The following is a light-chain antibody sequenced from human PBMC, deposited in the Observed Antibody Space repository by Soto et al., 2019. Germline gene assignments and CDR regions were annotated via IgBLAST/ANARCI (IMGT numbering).Light chain of an antibody. V-gene: IGKV1-12*01. CDR2: AAS. J-gene: IGKJ1*01. CDR1: QGISSW. CDR3: QQANSFPWT. Sequence: DIQMTQSPSSVSASVGDRVTITCRASQGISSWLVWYQQKPGKPPKLLIYAASTLQSGVPSRFSGSGSGPDFTLTISSLQPEDFATYYCQQANSFPWTFGQGTKVEIK.